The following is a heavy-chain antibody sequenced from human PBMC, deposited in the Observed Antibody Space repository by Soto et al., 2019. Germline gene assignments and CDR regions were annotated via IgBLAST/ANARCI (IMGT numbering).Heavy chain of an antibody. V-gene: IGHV4-4*07. Sequence: QVQLQESGPGLVKPSETLSLSCGVSGGSISQYYWSWIRQTAGKGLEWIGRIYSGGSTNYNPSLESRFTMSVDTSKNKFSLKLSSVAAADTAVYYCARGPGGFGDFSLDYWGQGTLVTVSS. D-gene: IGHD3-10*01. CDR3: ARGPGGFGDFSLDY. CDR1: GGSISQYY. CDR2: IYSGGST. J-gene: IGHJ4*02.